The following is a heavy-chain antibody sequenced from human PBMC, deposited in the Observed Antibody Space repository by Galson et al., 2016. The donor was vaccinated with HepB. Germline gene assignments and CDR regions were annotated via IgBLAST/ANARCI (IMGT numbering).Heavy chain of an antibody. CDR2: IYSGGTT. CDR3: ATAPTLGY. CDR1: GFTVSSNY. D-gene: IGHD3-16*01. J-gene: IGHJ4*02. V-gene: IGHV3-53*01. Sequence: SLRLSCEASGFTVSSNYMSWVRQAPGKGLEGVSVIYSGGTTFYGDSVKGRFTISRDTSENTLYLQMNSLRAEDTAVYYCATAPTLGYWGQGTLVTVSS.